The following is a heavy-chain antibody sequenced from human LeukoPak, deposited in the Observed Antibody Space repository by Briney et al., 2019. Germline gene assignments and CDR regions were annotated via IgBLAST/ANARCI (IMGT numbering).Heavy chain of an antibody. CDR3: ARGRVSRSQLRSFGVVISFFDY. Sequence: ASVKVSCKASGYTFTSYDINWVRQATGQGLEWMGWMNPNSGNTGYAQKFQGRVTMTRNTSISTAYMELSSLRSEDTAVYYCARGRVSRSQLRSFGVVISFFDYWGQGTLVTVSS. D-gene: IGHD3-3*01. CDR1: GYTFTSYD. V-gene: IGHV1-8*01. CDR2: MNPNSGNT. J-gene: IGHJ4*02.